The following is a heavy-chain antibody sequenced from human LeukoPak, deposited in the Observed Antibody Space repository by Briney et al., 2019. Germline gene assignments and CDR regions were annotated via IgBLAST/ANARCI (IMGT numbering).Heavy chain of an antibody. D-gene: IGHD5-18*01. CDR2: IYSGGST. Sequence: GGSLRLSCAASGFTFSSNYMSWVRQAPGKGLEWVSVIYSGGSTYYADSVKGQFTISRDNSKNTLYLQMNSLRAEDTAVYYCARGEGYSYGFDYWGQGTLVTVSS. CDR3: ARGEGYSYGFDY. CDR1: GFTFSSNY. V-gene: IGHV3-53*01. J-gene: IGHJ4*02.